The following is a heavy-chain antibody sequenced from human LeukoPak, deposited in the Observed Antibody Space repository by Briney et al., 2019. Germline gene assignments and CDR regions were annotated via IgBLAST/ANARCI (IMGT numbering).Heavy chain of an antibody. CDR2: ISPDGGEI. D-gene: IGHD3-10*01. V-gene: IGHV3-7*01. J-gene: IGHJ3*02. CDR3: ARARPSQYYYGSGSYAFDI. Sequence: GRSLRLSCAASGFTFSNSWMTWVRQAPGKGLEWVASISPDGGEIHYVASVKGRFTISRDNAKNSLYLQMNSLRAEDTAVYYCARARPSQYYYGSGSYAFDIWGQGTMVTVSS. CDR1: GFTFSNSW.